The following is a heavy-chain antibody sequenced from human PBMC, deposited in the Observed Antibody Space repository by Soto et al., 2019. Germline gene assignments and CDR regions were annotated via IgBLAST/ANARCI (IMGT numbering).Heavy chain of an antibody. V-gene: IGHV6-1*01. CDR3: ARSEEDSDYYYYGMDV. CDR2: TYYRSRWYS. CDR1: GDTVSSNSVA. Sequence: SQTLSLPCVGSGDTVSSNSVAWNWVRQSPSGGLEWLGRTYYRSRWYSDYAVSVRSRIDINADTSKNQVSLQLNSVTPEDTAVYYCARSEEDSDYYYYGMDVWGQGTTVTVSS. J-gene: IGHJ6*02. D-gene: IGHD2-15*01.